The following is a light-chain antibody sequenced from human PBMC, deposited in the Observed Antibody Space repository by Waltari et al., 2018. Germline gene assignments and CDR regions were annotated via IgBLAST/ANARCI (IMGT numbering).Light chain of an antibody. CDR1: RSNIGSGYD. CDR3: QSYDTGLSAWV. J-gene: IGLJ3*02. CDR2: GNS. Sequence: QSVLTQPPSVSGAPGQRVTISCNGTRSNIGSGYDVNWYQQISGTAPKLLIFGNSFRSAGVVQRFSGSKSGTLASLAITGLQAEDEADYFCQSYDTGLSAWVFGGGTKLTVL. V-gene: IGLV1-40*01.